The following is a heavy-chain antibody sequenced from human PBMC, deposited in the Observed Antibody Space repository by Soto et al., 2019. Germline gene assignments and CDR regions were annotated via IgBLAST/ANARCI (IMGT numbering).Heavy chain of an antibody. D-gene: IGHD3-10*01. Sequence: QVTLKESGPVLVQATETLTLTCNVSGFSLTNVQKGVAWIRQPPGKALEWLSHILSDVEQSYKSSLKKRLTISQDTSKRQVVLVLTNVEPVATATYYCARISGRFGASHFEFWGQGSSVIVSS. J-gene: IGHJ4*02. CDR2: ILSDVEQ. CDR3: ARISGRFGASHFEF. V-gene: IGHV2-26*01. CDR1: GFSLTNVQKG.